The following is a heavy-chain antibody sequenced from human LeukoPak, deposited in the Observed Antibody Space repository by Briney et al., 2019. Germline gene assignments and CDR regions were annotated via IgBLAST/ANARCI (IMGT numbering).Heavy chain of an antibody. J-gene: IGHJ4*02. V-gene: IGHV3-30*04. CDR3: ARDPRRSSQTGYFDY. CDR2: ISYDGSSK. CDR1: GFTFGNYA. Sequence: GGSLRLSCAASGFTFGNYAMHWVRQAPGKGLEWVAVISYDGSSKYYADSVKGRFTISRDNSKNTVYLQMNSLRAEDTAVFHCARDPRRSSQTGYFDYWGQGNLVTVSS. D-gene: IGHD6-13*01.